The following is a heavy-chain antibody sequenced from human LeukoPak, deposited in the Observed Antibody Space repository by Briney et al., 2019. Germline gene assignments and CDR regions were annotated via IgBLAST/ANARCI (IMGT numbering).Heavy chain of an antibody. Sequence: GGSLRLSCAGSGFALKSYSLTWVRQAPGKGLEWVALIRYDGSNKYYGDSVKGRFTISRDKSKNTLYLQMNSLRAEDTTVYYCARVNHSSSWYEYVFDYWGQGTLVTVSS. CDR2: IRYDGSNK. CDR1: GFALKSYS. J-gene: IGHJ4*02. V-gene: IGHV3-30*02. CDR3: ARVNHSSSWYEYVFDY. D-gene: IGHD6-13*01.